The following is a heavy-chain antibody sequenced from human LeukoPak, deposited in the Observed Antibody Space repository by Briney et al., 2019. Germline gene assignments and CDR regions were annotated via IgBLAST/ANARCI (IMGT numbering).Heavy chain of an antibody. J-gene: IGHJ6*03. CDR3: ARGGADYGDYYYYMDV. V-gene: IGHV3-20*04. CDR2: INWNGGST. D-gene: IGHD4-17*01. CDR1: GFTFDDYG. Sequence: PGGSLRLSCAASGFTFDDYGMSWVRQAPGKGLEWVSGINWNGGSTGYADSVKGRFTISRGNAKNSLYLQMNSLRAEDTALYYCARGGADYGDYYYYMDVWGKGTTVTVSS.